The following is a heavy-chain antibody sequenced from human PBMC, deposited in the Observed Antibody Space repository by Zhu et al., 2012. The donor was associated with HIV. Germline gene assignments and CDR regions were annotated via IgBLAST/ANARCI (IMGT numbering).Heavy chain of an antibody. Sequence: QVQLQQWGAGLLKPSETLSLTCAVYGASFSSYYWTWLRQSPGKGLERIGDINHSGNTNYNPSFKSRVTISIDNSKNQFSLSLKSVTADDSAVYFCAGQIAVADARPGYFDRWGQGTLVTVSS. J-gene: IGHJ1*01. V-gene: IGHV4-34*01. CDR3: AGQIAVADARPGYFDR. CDR1: GASFSSYY. D-gene: IGHD2-21*01. CDR2: INHSGNT.